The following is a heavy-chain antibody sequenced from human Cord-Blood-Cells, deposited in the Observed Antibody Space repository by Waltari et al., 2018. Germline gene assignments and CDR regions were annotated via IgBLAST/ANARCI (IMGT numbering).Heavy chain of an antibody. V-gene: IGHV1-24*01. CDR1: GYTLTELS. Sequence: QVNLVPSGAEVKKPGASVKASCKVSGYTLTELSMHCARPAPGKGLEWMGGFDPEDGETIYAQKFQGRVTMTEDTSTDTAYMELSSLRSEDTAVYYCATVVLQRGSYAFDIWGQGTMVTVSS. CDR2: FDPEDGET. CDR3: ATVVLQRGSYAFDI. D-gene: IGHD1-26*01. J-gene: IGHJ3*02.